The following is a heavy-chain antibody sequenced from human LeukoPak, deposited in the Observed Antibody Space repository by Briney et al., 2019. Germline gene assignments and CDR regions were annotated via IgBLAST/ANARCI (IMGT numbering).Heavy chain of an antibody. Sequence: SVKVSCKASGGTLSSYAISWVRQAPGQGLEWMGGIIPIFGTANYAQKFQGRVTITADESTSTAYMELSSLRSEDTAVYYCAREGPTTVTTIGYYWGQGTLVTVSS. CDR3: AREGPTTVTTIGYY. J-gene: IGHJ4*02. D-gene: IGHD4-17*01. CDR1: GGTLSSYA. CDR2: IIPIFGTA. V-gene: IGHV1-69*13.